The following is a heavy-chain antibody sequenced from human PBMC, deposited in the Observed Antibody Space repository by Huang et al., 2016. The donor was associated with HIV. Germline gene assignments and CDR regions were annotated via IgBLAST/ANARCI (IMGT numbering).Heavy chain of an antibody. V-gene: IGHV3-7*01. Sequence: EVQLVESGGGLVKPGGSLRLSCAASGFTFSIYWMSWVSQAPGKGLEGVANIKHDGGEENYVDAVKGRFTISRDNAKNSVYLQMNSLRAEDTAVYYCARVGGSHSPLGYWGQGTLVTVSS. CDR3: ARVGGSHSPLGY. CDR1: GFTFSIYW. CDR2: IKHDGGEE. D-gene: IGHD2-15*01. J-gene: IGHJ4*02.